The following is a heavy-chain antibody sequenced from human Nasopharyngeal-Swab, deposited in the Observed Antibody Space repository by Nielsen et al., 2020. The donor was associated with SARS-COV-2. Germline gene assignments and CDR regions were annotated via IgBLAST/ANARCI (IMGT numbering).Heavy chain of an antibody. CDR2: IKSKTDGGTT. CDR1: GFTFSNAW. Sequence: GESLKISCAASGFTFSNAWISWVRQAPGKGPEWVGRIKSKTDGGTTDYAAPVKGRFTIPRDDSKNTMYLQMNSLKTEDTAVYYCTTQSPSLTIFGVPHDAFDIWGQGTMVTVSS. J-gene: IGHJ3*02. CDR3: TTQSPSLTIFGVPHDAFDI. V-gene: IGHV3-15*01. D-gene: IGHD3-3*01.